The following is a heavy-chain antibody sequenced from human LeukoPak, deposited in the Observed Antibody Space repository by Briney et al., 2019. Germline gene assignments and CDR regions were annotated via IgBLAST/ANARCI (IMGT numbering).Heavy chain of an antibody. CDR1: GSTFSSYE. V-gene: IGHV3-48*03. J-gene: IGHJ6*04. Sequence: GGSLRLSCAASGSTFSSYEMNWVRQDPGKGLEWVSYISSSGSTIYYADSVKGRFTISRDNAKNSLYLQMNSLRAEDTAVYYCAELGITMIGGVWGKGTTVTISS. CDR3: AELGITMIGGV. CDR2: ISSSGSTI. D-gene: IGHD3-10*02.